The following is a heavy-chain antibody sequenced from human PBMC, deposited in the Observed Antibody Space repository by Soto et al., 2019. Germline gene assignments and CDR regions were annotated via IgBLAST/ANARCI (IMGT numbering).Heavy chain of an antibody. V-gene: IGHV4-4*02. CDR3: ARGVPVINYDCVSGSQRKEGFDY. CDR1: GASISSSNR. J-gene: IGHJ4*02. CDR2: IYHTGST. D-gene: IGHD3-16*01. Sequence: HVQLQESGPGLVKPSGTLSLTCAVSGASISSSNRWSWVRQPPNKGLEWIVEIYHTGSTLYNPCLKQRLTIALDKSKNHFSLKLSSVTAAYTAVYYCARGVPVINYDCVSGSQRKEGFDYCGQGTLVSVSS.